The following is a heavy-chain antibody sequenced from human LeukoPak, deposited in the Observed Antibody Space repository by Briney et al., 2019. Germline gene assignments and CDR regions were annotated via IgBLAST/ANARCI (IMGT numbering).Heavy chain of an antibody. CDR3: ARAFTWFGEEVDDAFDI. V-gene: IGHV4-61*08. J-gene: IGHJ3*02. CDR2: IYYSGST. Sequence: PSQTLSLTCTVSGGSISSGGYYWSWIRQPPGKGLEWIGYIYYSGSTNYNPSLKSRVTISVDTSKNQFSLKLSSVTAADTAVYYCARAFTWFGEEVDDAFDIWGQGTMVTVSS. D-gene: IGHD3-10*01. CDR1: GGSISSGGYY.